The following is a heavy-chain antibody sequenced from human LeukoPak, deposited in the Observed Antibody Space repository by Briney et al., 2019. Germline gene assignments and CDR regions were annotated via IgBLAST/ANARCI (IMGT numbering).Heavy chain of an antibody. V-gene: IGHV3-7*03. J-gene: IGHJ4*02. CDR3: ATPPDYYDSDGYHQGGD. CDR2: IKEDGNKK. CDR1: GFTFSSNW. Sequence: GGSLRLSCAASGFTFSSNWMTWVHQAPGKGLEWVANIKEDGNKKNYVDSVKGRFTISRDNAKNSLYLQMNSLRVEDTAVYYCATPPDYYDSDGYHQGGDWGQGTLVTVSS. D-gene: IGHD3-22*01.